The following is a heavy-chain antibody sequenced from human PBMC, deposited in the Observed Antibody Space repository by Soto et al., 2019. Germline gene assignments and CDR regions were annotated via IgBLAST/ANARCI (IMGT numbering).Heavy chain of an antibody. CDR1: GFTFDDYG. Sequence: EVQLVESRGGVVRPGGSLRLSCAASGFTFDDYGMTWVRQAPGKGLEWVSGINWNGGSTGYADSVKGRFTISRDNAKNSLYLQINSLRAEDTALYHCARDRGGNDYDHWGQGTLVTVSS. CDR3: ARDRGGNDYDH. J-gene: IGHJ4*02. CDR2: INWNGGST. V-gene: IGHV3-20*01. D-gene: IGHD5-12*01.